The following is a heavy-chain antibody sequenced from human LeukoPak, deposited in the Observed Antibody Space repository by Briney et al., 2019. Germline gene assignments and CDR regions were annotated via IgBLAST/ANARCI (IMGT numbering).Heavy chain of an antibody. J-gene: IGHJ4*02. D-gene: IGHD4-23*01. CDR3: ARSFYGGNSDY. Sequence: SETLSLTCTVSGYSISSGYYWGWIRQPPGKGLEWIGSIYYSGSTYYNPSLKSRVTISVDTSKNQFSLKLSSVTAADTAIYYCARSFYGGNSDYWGQGTLLTVSS. CDR1: GYSISSGYY. V-gene: IGHV4-38-2*02. CDR2: IYYSGST.